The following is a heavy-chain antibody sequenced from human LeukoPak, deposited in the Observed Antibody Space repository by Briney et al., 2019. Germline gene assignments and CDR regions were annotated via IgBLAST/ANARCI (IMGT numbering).Heavy chain of an antibody. CDR1: GFTFSSYG. J-gene: IGHJ4*02. V-gene: IGHV3-30*03. CDR3: AIGKEYYFDY. D-gene: IGHD3-10*01. Sequence: GGSLRLSCAASGFTFSSYGMHWVRQAPGKGLEWVAVISYDGSNKYYADSVKGRFTISRDNSKNTLYLQMNSLRAEDTAVYYCAIGKEYYFDYWGQGTLVTVSS. CDR2: ISYDGSNK.